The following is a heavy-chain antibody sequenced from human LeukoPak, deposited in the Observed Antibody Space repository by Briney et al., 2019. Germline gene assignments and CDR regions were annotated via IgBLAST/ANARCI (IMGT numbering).Heavy chain of an antibody. CDR2: IRYDGSDK. Sequence: GGSLRLSCAASGFTFSSYGMHWVRQAPGKGLEWVAFIRYDGSDKYYADSVKGRFTISRDNSKNTLYLQMNSLRAEDTAVYYCARSGRYCSSTSCYHFAMFGVSLFDYWGQGTLVTVSS. D-gene: IGHD2-2*01. CDR3: ARSGRYCSSTSCYHFAMFGVSLFDY. CDR1: GFTFSSYG. V-gene: IGHV3-30*02. J-gene: IGHJ4*02.